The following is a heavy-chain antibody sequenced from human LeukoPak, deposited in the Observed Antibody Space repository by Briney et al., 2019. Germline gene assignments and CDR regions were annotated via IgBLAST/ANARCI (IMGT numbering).Heavy chain of an antibody. CDR2: IRSGGSTI. V-gene: IGHV3-48*04. Sequence: PGGSLRLSCAASGFTFSSYSMNWVRQAPGKGLEWVSYIRSGGSTIYYADSVKGRFTISRDNAKNSLYLQMNSLRAEDTAVYYWASWVDRGRAVADYWGRGNLVTVSS. J-gene: IGHJ4*02. CDR1: GFTFSSYS. D-gene: IGHD6-19*01. CDR3: ASWVDRGRAVADY.